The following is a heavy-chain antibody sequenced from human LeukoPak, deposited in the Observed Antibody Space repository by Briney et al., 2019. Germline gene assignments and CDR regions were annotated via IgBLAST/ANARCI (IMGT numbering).Heavy chain of an antibody. CDR3: ARAHYVLRFLEWLSPKNYYYYMDV. CDR2: ISSSSRYI. D-gene: IGHD3-3*01. V-gene: IGHV3-21*01. CDR1: GFTFSSYS. J-gene: IGHJ6*03. Sequence: PGGSLRLSCAASGFTFSSYSMNWVRQAPGKGLEWVSSISSSSRYIYYADSVKGRFTISRDNAKNSLYLQMNSLRAEDTAVYYCARAHYVLRFLEWLSPKNYYYYMDVWGKGTTVTVSS.